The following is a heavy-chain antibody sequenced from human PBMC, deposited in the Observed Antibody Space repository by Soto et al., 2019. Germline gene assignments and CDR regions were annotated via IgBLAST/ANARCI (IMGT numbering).Heavy chain of an antibody. V-gene: IGHV1-2*02. Sequence: QLHLVQSGAVVKKPGASVTVSCSASGYPVTAYYMHWVRQAPGRGLEWMGGINPATGAAKYTQTFRGRVTMPGAPSRSKVFMDRAGWPPGAPPVFYWGGGGGVGVAGSAAFDMWGQGTLVTVSS. D-gene: IGHD3-3*01. CDR2: INPATGAA. CDR1: GYPVTAYY. CDR3: GGGGGVGVAGSAAFDM. J-gene: IGHJ3*02.